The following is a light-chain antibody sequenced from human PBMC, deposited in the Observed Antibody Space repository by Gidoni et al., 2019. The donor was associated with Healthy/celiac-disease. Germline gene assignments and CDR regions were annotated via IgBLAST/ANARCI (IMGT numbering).Light chain of an antibody. CDR3: QQYNNWPPWT. Sequence: IVMTQSPATLSVSPGERATLPCRASQSVSSDLAWYQQKPGQAPRLLIYGASTRATGIPARCRGSGSGTEFTLTISSLQSEDFAVYYCQQYNNWPPWTFGQGTKVEIK. CDR1: QSVSSD. CDR2: GAS. V-gene: IGKV3-15*01. J-gene: IGKJ1*01.